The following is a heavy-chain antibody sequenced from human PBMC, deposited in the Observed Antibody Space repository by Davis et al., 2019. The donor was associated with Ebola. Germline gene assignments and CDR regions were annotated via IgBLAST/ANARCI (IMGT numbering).Heavy chain of an antibody. Sequence: AASVKVSCKASGYTFTGYYMHWVRQAPGQGLEWMGGIIPIFGTANYAQKFQGRVTITADESTSTAYMELSSLRSEDTAVYYCASQLRFTYGMDVWGQGTTVTVSS. CDR1: GYTFTGYY. D-gene: IGHD2-2*01. J-gene: IGHJ6*02. V-gene: IGHV1-69*13. CDR3: ASQLRFTYGMDV. CDR2: IIPIFGTA.